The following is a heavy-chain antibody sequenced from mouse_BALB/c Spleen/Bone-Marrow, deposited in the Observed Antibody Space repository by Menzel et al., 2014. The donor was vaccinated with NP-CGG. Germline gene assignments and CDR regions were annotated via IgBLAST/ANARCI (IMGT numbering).Heavy chain of an antibody. Sequence: EVKLVESGGGLVKPGGSLKLSCAASGFTFSSYAMSWVRQTPEKRLEWVASISSGGSTYCPDSVKGRFTISRDNARNILYLQMSSLRSEDTAMYYCAREEYGQKVYAMDYWGQGTSVTVSS. CDR2: ISSGGST. CDR3: AREEYGQKVYAMDY. J-gene: IGHJ4*01. V-gene: IGHV5-6-5*01. D-gene: IGHD2-10*02. CDR1: GFTFSSYA.